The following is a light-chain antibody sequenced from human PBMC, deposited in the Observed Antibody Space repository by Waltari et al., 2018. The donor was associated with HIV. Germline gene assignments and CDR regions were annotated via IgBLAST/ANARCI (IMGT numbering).Light chain of an antibody. V-gene: IGKV3-11*01. Sequence: EIVLTQSPATISLSPGESATLSCRASQTINNFLAWYQQRPGQAPRLLIYDATKRATGIPARFSGTGSGTDFSLTITSLEPEDFADYYCQHRSTSWTFGRGTKVEI. J-gene: IGKJ1*01. CDR1: QTINNF. CDR3: QHRSTSWT. CDR2: DAT.